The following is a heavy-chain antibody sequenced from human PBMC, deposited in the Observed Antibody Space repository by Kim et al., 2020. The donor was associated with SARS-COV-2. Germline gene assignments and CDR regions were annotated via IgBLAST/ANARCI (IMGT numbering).Heavy chain of an antibody. CDR3: ARGVSEQLADYYYGMDV. CDR1: GGSISSSNW. J-gene: IGHJ6*02. D-gene: IGHD6-13*01. Sequence: SETLSLTCAVSGGSISSSNWWSWVRQPPGKGLEWIGEIYHSGSTNYNPSLKSRVTISVDKSKNQFSLKLSSVTAADTAVYYCARGVSEQLADYYYGMDVWGQGTTVTVSS. CDR2: IYHSGST. V-gene: IGHV4-4*02.